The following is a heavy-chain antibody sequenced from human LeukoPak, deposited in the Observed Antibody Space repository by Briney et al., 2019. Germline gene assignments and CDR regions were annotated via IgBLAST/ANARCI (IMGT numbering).Heavy chain of an antibody. CDR3: TRDRSRAEDD. CDR1: GFTLSGHW. D-gene: IGHD1-14*01. Sequence: GGSLRLSCAASGFTLSGHWMSWVRQAPGKWLEWVANINQGGSDKYLVDSVKGRFTISRDNANNLLYLQMNSLRGEDTAVYYCTRDRSRAEDDWGQGTLVTVSS. J-gene: IGHJ4*02. V-gene: IGHV3-7*01. CDR2: INQGGSDK.